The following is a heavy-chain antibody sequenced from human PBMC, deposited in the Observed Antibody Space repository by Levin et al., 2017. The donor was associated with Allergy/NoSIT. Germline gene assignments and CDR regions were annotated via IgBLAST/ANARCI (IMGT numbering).Heavy chain of an antibody. CDR3: AREVTAMVRPYGMDV. D-gene: IGHD5-18*01. CDR1: GFTFSSYE. J-gene: IGHJ6*02. CDR2: ISSSGSTI. V-gene: IGHV3-48*03. Sequence: GGSLRLSCAASGFTFSSYEMNWVRQAPGKGLEWVSYISSSGSTIYYADSVKGRFTISRDNAKNSLYLQMNSLRAEDTAVYYCAREVTAMVRPYGMDVWGQGTTVTVSS.